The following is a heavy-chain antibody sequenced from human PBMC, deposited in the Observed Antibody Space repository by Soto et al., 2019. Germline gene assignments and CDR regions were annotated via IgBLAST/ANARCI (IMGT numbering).Heavy chain of an antibody. CDR3: ATYGSGTYKPTTFDY. J-gene: IGHJ4*02. V-gene: IGHV4-31*03. Sequence: QVQLQESGPGLVKPSQTLSLTCTVSGGSISSGGYYWSWIRQHPGKGLEWIGYIYYSGSTYYNPSPNSRVTISVDTSKNQFSLKLSSVTAAATAVYYCATYGSGTYKPTTFDYWGQGTLVTVSS. CDR1: GGSISSGGYY. D-gene: IGHD3-10*01. CDR2: IYYSGST.